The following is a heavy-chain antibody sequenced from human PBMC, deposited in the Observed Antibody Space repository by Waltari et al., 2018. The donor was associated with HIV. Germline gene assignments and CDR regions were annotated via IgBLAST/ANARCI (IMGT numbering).Heavy chain of an antibody. CDR2: IYPGDSDT. Sequence: EVQLVQSGAEVKKPGESLKISCKGSGYSFTSYWIGWVRQMPGNGLEWMGIIYPGDSDTRYSPSFQGQVTISADKSISTAYLQWSSLKASDTAMYYCARHDLGLAAAGTRRGGWFDPWGQGTLVTVSS. CDR3: ARHDLGLAAAGTRRGGWFDP. J-gene: IGHJ5*02. CDR1: GYSFTSYW. V-gene: IGHV5-51*01. D-gene: IGHD6-13*01.